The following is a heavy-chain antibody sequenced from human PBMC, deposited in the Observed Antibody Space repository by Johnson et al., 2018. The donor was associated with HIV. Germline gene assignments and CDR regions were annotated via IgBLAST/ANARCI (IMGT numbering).Heavy chain of an antibody. CDR3: ARGPHEVVVVAATSAFDI. CDR1: GFTFSSYG. D-gene: IGHD2-15*01. CDR2: ISYDGSNK. Sequence: QVQLVESGGGVVQPGRSLRLSCAASGFTFSSYGMHWVRQAPGKGLEWVAVISYDGSNKYYVDSVKGRFTISRDNSKNTLYLQMNSLRAEDTAVYYCARGPHEVVVVAATSAFDIWGQGTMVTVSS. V-gene: IGHV3-30*03. J-gene: IGHJ3*02.